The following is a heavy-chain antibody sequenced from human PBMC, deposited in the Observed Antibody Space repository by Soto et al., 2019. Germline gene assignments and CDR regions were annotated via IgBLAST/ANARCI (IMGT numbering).Heavy chain of an antibody. V-gene: IGHV4-61*01. CDR3: ARGRGVLVPAAMRSYYYYGMDV. J-gene: IGHJ6*02. D-gene: IGHD2-2*01. Sequence: QVQLQESGPGLVKPSETLSLTCTVSGGSVSSGSYYWSWIRQPPGKGLEWIGYIYYSGSTNYNPTLRGRLTTSVDTSKNQFCLKLSSVTAADTAVYYCARGRGVLVPAAMRSYYYYGMDVWGQGTTVTVSS. CDR2: IYYSGST. CDR1: GGSVSSGSYY.